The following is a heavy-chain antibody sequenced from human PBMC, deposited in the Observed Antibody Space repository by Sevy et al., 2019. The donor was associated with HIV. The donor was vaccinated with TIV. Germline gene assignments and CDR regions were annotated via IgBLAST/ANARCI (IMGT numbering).Heavy chain of an antibody. J-gene: IGHJ4*02. D-gene: IGHD3-22*01. Sequence: ASVKVSCKVSGYTLIQLSMHWVRQVPGKGLEWMASFDPEDGETIYAQKFQGRVTMTEDTSTDTAYMELSSLKSEDTAIFYCAITKDYYDSSGYPFDYWGQGTLVTVSS. CDR2: FDPEDGET. V-gene: IGHV1-24*01. CDR1: GYTLIQLS. CDR3: AITKDYYDSSGYPFDY.